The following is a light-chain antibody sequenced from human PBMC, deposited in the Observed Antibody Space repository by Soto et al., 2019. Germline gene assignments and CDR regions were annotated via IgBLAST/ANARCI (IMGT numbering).Light chain of an antibody. CDR2: DAS. Sequence: EIVLTQSPGTLSLSPGERATLSCRASQSLGNTFLAWYQRKPGQPPSLLIYDASSRATDIPDMFSGSGAGTYFPLTISRLEQEDSAVYYCQHYDTSITFGQGTRVEIK. CDR3: QHYDTSIT. V-gene: IGKV3-20*01. J-gene: IGKJ5*01. CDR1: QSLGNTF.